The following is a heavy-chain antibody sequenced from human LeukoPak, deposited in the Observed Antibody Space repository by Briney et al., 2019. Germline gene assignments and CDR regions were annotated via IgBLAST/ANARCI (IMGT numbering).Heavy chain of an antibody. Sequence: SETLSLTCTASGGSISSTSYYWGWIRQPPGKGLEWIGSIYYSGSTYYNPSLKSRVTISVDTSKNQFSLKLSSVTAADTAVYYCARRGDGYNPFDYWGQGTLVTVSS. CDR2: IYYSGST. D-gene: IGHD5-24*01. CDR3: ARRGDGYNPFDY. V-gene: IGHV4-39*01. CDR1: GGSISSTSYY. J-gene: IGHJ4*02.